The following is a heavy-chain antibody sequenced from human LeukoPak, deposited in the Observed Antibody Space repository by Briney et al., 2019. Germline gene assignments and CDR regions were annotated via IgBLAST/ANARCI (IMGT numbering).Heavy chain of an antibody. CDR3: TITYGDYDYYYGMDV. D-gene: IGHD4-17*01. Sequence: GGSLRLSCAASGFIVNDNYMAWVRQAPGKGLEWVSVVNSGGSTSYADSVKDRFTISRDNSKNTLFLQMNSLRAEDTALYYCTITYGDYDYYYGMDVWGQGTTVTFSS. V-gene: IGHV3-66*01. J-gene: IGHJ6*02. CDR1: GFIVNDNY. CDR2: VNSGGST.